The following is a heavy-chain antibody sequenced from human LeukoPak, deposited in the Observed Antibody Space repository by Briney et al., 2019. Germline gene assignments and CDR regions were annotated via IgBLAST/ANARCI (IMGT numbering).Heavy chain of an antibody. V-gene: IGHV1-2*06. CDR1: GYTFTGYY. Sequence: ASVKVSCKASGYTFTGYYMHWVRQAPGQGVEWMGRINPNSGGTNYAQKFQGRVTMTRDTSISTAYMELSRLRSDDTAVYYCASDSSGYSPLNYWGQGTLVTVSS. J-gene: IGHJ4*02. CDR3: ASDSSGYSPLNY. CDR2: INPNSGGT. D-gene: IGHD3-22*01.